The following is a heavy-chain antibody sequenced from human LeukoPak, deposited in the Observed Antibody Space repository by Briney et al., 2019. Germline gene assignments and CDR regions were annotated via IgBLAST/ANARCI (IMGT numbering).Heavy chain of an antibody. Sequence: SQTLSLTCTVSGGSISSGDYYWSWIRQPPGKGLEWIGYIYYSGSTYYNPSLKSRVTISVDTSKNQFSLELSSVTAADTAVYYCARRGYSYETVIDYWGQGTLVTVSS. J-gene: IGHJ4*02. V-gene: IGHV4-30-4*01. CDR3: ARRGYSYETVIDY. CDR2: IYYSGST. CDR1: GGSISSGDYY. D-gene: IGHD5-18*01.